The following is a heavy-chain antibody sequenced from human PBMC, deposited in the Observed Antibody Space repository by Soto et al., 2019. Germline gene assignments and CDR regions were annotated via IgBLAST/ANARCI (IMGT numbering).Heavy chain of an antibody. V-gene: IGHV4-30-4*01. CDR3: AESTRGSYFDY. Sequence: QVQLQESGPGLVKPSQTLSLTCTVSGGSISSGDYYWSWIRQPPGKGLEWIGYIYYSGSTYYNPPLTSRVTISVDTAKNQFSLKLSSVTAADTAVYYCAESTRGSYFDYWGQGTLVTVSS. CDR1: GGSISSGDYY. J-gene: IGHJ4*02. CDR2: IYYSGST. D-gene: IGHD2-15*01.